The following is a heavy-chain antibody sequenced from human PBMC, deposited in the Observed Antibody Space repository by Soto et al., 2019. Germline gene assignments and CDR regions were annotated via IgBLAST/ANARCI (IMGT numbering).Heavy chain of an antibody. J-gene: IGHJ5*02. V-gene: IGHV4-59*01. CDR3: AGRHFGELHGWFDP. CDR1: GGSMSSYY. D-gene: IGHD3-10*01. CDR2: MYYTGTT. Sequence: SETLSLTXTVSGGSMSSYYWSWIRQPPGKGLEWIAYMYYTGTTNYNPSLKSRATMSLDMSKSQFTLKLSSVTAADTAVYFCAGRHFGELHGWFDPWGQGTLVTVSS.